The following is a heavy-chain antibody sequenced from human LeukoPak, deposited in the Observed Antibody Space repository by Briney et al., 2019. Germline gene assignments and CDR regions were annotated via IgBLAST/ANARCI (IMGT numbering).Heavy chain of an antibody. CDR1: GGTFSSYA. D-gene: IGHD1-7*01. J-gene: IGHJ6*03. CDR2: IIPIFGTA. Sequence: SVKVSCKASGGTFSSYAISWVRQAPGQGLEWMGGIIPIFGTANYAQKFQGRVTITADKSTSTAYMELSSLRSEDTAVYYCARVNGDWNYGYYYYYMDVWGKGTTVTVSS. CDR3: ARVNGDWNYGYYYYYMDV. V-gene: IGHV1-69*06.